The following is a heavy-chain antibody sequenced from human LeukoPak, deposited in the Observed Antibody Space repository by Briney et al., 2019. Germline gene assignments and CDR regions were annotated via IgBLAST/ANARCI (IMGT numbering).Heavy chain of an antibody. CDR3: ASGDGVIGAIGIGSWYFDL. CDR1: AGSFSGDS. CDR2: VTRTGST. J-gene: IGHJ2*01. Sequence: SGTLSLTCVVSAGSFSGDSWSWIRQAPGRGLEWVGEVTRTGSTNYHPSLKSRVLISVDTSKSQFSLKVNSVTAADTGVYYCASGDGVIGAIGIGSWYFDLWGRGTLVAVSS. D-gene: IGHD2/OR15-2a*01. V-gene: IGHV4-34*01.